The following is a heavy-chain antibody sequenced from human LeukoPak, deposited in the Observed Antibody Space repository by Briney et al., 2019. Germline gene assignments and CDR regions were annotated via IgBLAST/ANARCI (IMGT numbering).Heavy chain of an antibody. V-gene: IGHV3-11*04. CDR2: ISSSGSTI. J-gene: IGHJ5*02. CDR3: ARDLGQYYDTSDNWFDP. CDR1: GFTFSDYY. D-gene: IGHD3-22*01. Sequence: GGSLRPSCAASGFTFSDYYMSWIRQAPGKGLEWVSYISSSGSTIYYADSVKGRFTISRDNAKNSLYLQMNSLRAEDTAVYYCARDLGQYYDTSDNWFDPWGQGTLVTVSS.